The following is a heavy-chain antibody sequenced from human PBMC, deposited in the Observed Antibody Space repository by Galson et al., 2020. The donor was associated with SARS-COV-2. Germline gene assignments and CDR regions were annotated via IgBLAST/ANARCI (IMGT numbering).Heavy chain of an antibody. J-gene: IGHJ6*02. CDR3: TRLRYSSGWDGLDV. CDR1: GFSFSGSA. Sequence: GGSLRLSCAASGFSFSGSAMHWVRPASGKGLEWVGRIKNKADNYATAYAASVKGRFTISRDDSKNMAYLQMSSLITEDTAVYYCTRLRYSSGWDGLDVWGQGITVTVSS. CDR2: IKNKADNYAT. D-gene: IGHD6-19*01. V-gene: IGHV3-73*01.